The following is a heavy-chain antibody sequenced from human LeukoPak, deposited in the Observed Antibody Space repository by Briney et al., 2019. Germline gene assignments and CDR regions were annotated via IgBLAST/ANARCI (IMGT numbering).Heavy chain of an antibody. V-gene: IGHV3-30*02. Sequence: GGSLRLSCAASGFTFSSYGMHWVRQAPGKGLEWVAFIRYDGSNKYYADSVKGRFTISRDNSKNTLYLQMNSLRAEDTAVYYCAKAYSSSWYAVNAFDIWGQGTMVTVSS. CDR2: IRYDGSNK. CDR1: GFTFSSYG. J-gene: IGHJ3*02. CDR3: AKAYSSSWYAVNAFDI. D-gene: IGHD6-13*01.